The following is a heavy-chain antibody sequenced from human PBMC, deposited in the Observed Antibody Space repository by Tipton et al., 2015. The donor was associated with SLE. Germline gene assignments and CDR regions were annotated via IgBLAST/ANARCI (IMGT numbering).Heavy chain of an antibody. CDR2: IYTSGST. D-gene: IGHD6-6*01. CDR1: GGSISSYY. V-gene: IGHV4-4*07. J-gene: IGHJ4*02. Sequence: TLSLTCTVSGGSISSYYYSWIRQPAGRGLEWIGRIYTSGSTNYNPSPKSRVTISVDTSKNQFSLKLSSVTAAGTAVYYCATFEYSSSSFDYWGQGTLVTVSS. CDR3: ATFEYSSSSFDY.